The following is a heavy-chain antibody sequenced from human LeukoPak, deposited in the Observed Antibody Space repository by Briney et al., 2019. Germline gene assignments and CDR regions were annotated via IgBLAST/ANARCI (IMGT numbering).Heavy chain of an antibody. V-gene: IGHV1-69*05. CDR1: GGTFSSYA. D-gene: IGHD4-11*01. CDR3: ARAAGPTVTTGRWNAFDI. CDR2: IIPIFGTA. J-gene: IGHJ3*02. Sequence: GSSVKVSCKASGGTFSSYAISWVRQAPGQGLEWMGGIIPIFGTANYAQKFQGRVTITTDESTSTAYMELSSLRSEDTAVYYCARAAGPTVTTGRWNAFDIWGQGDNGHRLF.